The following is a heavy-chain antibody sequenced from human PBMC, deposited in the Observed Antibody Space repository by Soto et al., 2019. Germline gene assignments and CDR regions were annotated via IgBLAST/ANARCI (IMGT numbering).Heavy chain of an antibody. J-gene: IGHJ4*02. V-gene: IGHV4-61*03. CDR1: GCSVSSGNYY. CDR2: LHDSGIT. CDR3: ARDRGSAIDY. D-gene: IGHD3-16*01. Sequence: SEILSLTCSVSGCSVSSGNYYWTWIRQPPGKGLEWIGYLHDSGITNYNPSLKSRVTISVDTSKNHFSLKLSSVTAADTAVYYCARDRGSAIDYWGQGSLVTVSS.